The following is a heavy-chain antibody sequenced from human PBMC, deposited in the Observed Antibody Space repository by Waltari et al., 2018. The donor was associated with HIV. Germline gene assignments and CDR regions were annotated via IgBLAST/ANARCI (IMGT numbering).Heavy chain of an antibody. D-gene: IGHD3-10*01. CDR1: GSIVTDAW. V-gene: IGHV3-15*01. CDR2: IKRNSDGGTI. CDR3: TASGV. Sequence: EVQLVESGGGLVRPGGYLGLSCAASGSIVTDAWMTWVRQARGKGLEWVGRIKRNSDGGTIDYAAPVKGRFTILRDDSKNTLHLQMNNLKTEDTAVYYCTASGVWGQGTTVTVSS. J-gene: IGHJ6*02.